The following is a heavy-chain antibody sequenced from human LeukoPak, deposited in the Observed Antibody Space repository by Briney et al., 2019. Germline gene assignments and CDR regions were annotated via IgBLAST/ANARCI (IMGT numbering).Heavy chain of an antibody. CDR1: GGTFSSYA. V-gene: IGHV1-69*01. Sequence: SVKVSCKASGGTFSSYAFSWVRQAPGQGLEWMGVIVPIHGTANYAQKFQGRVTITADESTSTAYMELSSLRSEDTAVYYCARERAPGIAAPWFDPWGQGTLVTVSS. D-gene: IGHD6-13*01. J-gene: IGHJ5*02. CDR2: IVPIHGTA. CDR3: ARERAPGIAAPWFDP.